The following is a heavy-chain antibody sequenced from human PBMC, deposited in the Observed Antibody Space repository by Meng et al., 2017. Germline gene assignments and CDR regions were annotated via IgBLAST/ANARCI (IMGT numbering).Heavy chain of an antibody. J-gene: IGHJ4*02. Sequence: QGQPGQSGAEVKKPGASVKVSCQPSGYNFPDYYIHWVRRAPGQGLEWMGRINPKSGDTHYAQKFQARVTMTGDTSISTAYMELSRLRSDDTAVYYCASTEDPLNQWLGQDYWGQGTLVTVSS. CDR3: ASTEDPLNQWLGQDY. CDR2: INPKSGDT. CDR1: GYNFPDYY. V-gene: IGHV1-2*06. D-gene: IGHD6-19*01.